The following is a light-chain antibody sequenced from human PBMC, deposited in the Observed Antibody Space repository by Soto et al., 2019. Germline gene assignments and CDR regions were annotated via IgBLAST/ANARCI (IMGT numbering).Light chain of an antibody. CDR1: QNINDC. V-gene: IGKV1-5*01. J-gene: IGKJ1*01. CDR3: QHYNGYWT. CDR2: DVS. Sequence: DIQMTQYPSTLSASVGDRATITCRASQNINDCVAWYQQKPGKAPILLVYDVSNLEAGSPSRFSGSGSGAQFTLTISGLQPDDFANYFCQHYNGYWTFGQGTKVDIK.